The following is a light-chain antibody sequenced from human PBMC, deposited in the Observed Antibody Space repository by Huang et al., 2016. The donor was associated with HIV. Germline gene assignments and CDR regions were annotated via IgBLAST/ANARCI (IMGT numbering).Light chain of an antibody. CDR3: QQYGTSPIT. CDR1: QNVNRNF. Sequence: EIVLTQSPGTLSLSPGEGATLSCRASQNVNRNFLAWYQQKPGQAPRLLIYGASTRATGIPDRFSGSGSGTDFTLSISRLEPADFAVYQCQQYGTSPITFGQGTRLEIK. V-gene: IGKV3-20*01. J-gene: IGKJ5*01. CDR2: GAS.